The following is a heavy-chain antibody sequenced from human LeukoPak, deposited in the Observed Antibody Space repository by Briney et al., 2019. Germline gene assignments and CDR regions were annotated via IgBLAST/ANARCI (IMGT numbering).Heavy chain of an antibody. J-gene: IGHJ6*03. D-gene: IGHD3-22*01. CDR1: GFTFDDYA. CDR2: ISWNSGSI. Sequence: PGGSLRLSCAASGFTFDDYAMHWVRQAPGKGLEWVSGISWNSGSIGYADSVKGRFTISRDNAKNSLYLQMNSLRAEDMALYYCAKGAEEGVVITAVYYYYMDVWGKGTTVTISS. V-gene: IGHV3-9*03. CDR3: AKGAEEGVVITAVYYYYMDV.